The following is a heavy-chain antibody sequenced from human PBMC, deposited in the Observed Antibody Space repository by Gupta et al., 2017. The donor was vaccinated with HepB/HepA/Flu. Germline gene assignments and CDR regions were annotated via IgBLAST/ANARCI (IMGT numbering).Heavy chain of an antibody. CDR3: ASAPTVDRTCAH. CDR1: GGTFSWYP. V-gene: IGHV1-69*04. J-gene: IGHJ1*01. D-gene: IGHD5-12*01. CDR2: IIPLPGNT. Sequence: QFQVVQSGAEVEEPGSSVKVSCKASGGTFSWYPISWVRQSPGRGLEWMGRIIPLPGNTDDSQKFQGRLEINAVYVDTTSYMDLSRLRLVETGIYYVASAPTVDRTCAHCGHGTLV.